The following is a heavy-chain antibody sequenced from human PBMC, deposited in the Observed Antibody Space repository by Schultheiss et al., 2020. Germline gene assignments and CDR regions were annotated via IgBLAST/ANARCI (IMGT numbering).Heavy chain of an antibody. CDR3: ARDPTDSYSSSSDAFDI. CDR1: GGSISSYY. J-gene: IGHJ3*02. D-gene: IGHD6-6*01. CDR2: IYYSGST. Sequence: SETLSLTCTVSGGSISSYYWSWIRQPAGKGLEWIGYIYYSGSTNYNPSLKSRVTISVDTSKNQFSLKLNSVTAADTAVYYCARDPTDSYSSSSDAFDIWGQGTLVTVSS. V-gene: IGHV4-59*12.